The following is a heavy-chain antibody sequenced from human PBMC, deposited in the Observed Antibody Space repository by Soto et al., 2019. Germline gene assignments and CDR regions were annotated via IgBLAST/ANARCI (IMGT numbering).Heavy chain of an antibody. CDR3: ARGPGLYCSSTSCYPHFDS. CDR1: GFNFDDYD. V-gene: IGHV3-9*01. J-gene: IGHJ4*02. Sequence: EVQLVESGGGLVQPGRSLRLSCAASGFNFDDYDLHWVRQVPGKGLEWVSGISWNNGNIGYVDSVKGRFRISRDNAKNSLYLQMNSLRPEDTALYYCARGPGLYCSSTSCYPHFDSWGQGTLVTVSS. CDR2: ISWNNGNI. D-gene: IGHD2-2*01.